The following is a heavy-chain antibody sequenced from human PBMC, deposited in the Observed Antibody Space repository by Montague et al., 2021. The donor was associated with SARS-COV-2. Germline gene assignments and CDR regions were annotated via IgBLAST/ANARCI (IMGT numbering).Heavy chain of an antibody. V-gene: IGHV2-5*02. CDR3: AHSNGGSGSYLYFDY. CDR1: GFSRSTSGVG. CDR2: IYGDDDK. D-gene: IGHD3-10*01. Sequence: PVLVKPTQTLTLTCTFSGFSRSTSGVGVGWIRQPPGKALEWLALIYGDDDKRYSPSLKSRLTITKDTSKNQVVLTMTNMDPVDTATFYCAHSNGGSGSYLYFDYWGQGTLVTVSS. J-gene: IGHJ4*02.